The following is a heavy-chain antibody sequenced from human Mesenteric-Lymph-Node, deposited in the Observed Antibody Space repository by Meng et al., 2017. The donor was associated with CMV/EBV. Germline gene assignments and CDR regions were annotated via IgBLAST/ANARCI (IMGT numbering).Heavy chain of an antibody. J-gene: IGHJ5*02. Sequence: TFSSYPISWVRQAPGQGLEWMGGIIPILGIANYAQKFQGRVTITADKSTSTAYMELSSLRSEDTAVYYCARGRSWIQLWLNNWFDPWGQGTLVTVSS. V-gene: IGHV1-69*10. CDR2: IIPILGIA. D-gene: IGHD5-18*01. CDR1: TFSSYP. CDR3: ARGRSWIQLWLNNWFDP.